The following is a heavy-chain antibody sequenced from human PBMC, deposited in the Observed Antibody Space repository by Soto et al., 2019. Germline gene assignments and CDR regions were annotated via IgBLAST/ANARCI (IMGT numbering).Heavy chain of an antibody. CDR2: INAGNGNT. J-gene: IGHJ4*02. CDR3: ARLSRNWNYRLDY. Sequence: ASVKVSCQASGYTFTSYAMHWVRQAPGQRLEWMGWINAGNGNTKYSQKFQGRVTITRDTSASTAYMELSSLRSEDTAVYYCARLSRNWNYRLDYWGQGTLVTVSS. CDR1: GYTFTSYA. D-gene: IGHD1-7*01. V-gene: IGHV1-3*01.